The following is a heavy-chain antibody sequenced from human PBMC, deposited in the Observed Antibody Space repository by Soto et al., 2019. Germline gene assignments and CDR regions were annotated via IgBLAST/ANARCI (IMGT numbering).Heavy chain of an antibody. CDR1: GGSISSSKW. CDR2: IYHGGSS. Sequence: QVQLQESGPGLVKPSWTLSLTCAVSGGSISSSKWWSWVRQPPGKGLEWIGQIYHGGSSDYNPSLKGRGTISVDKSKNPGSLKLSSVTAADTAVYYCARDRDSSDTGGMDVWGQGNTVTVSS. V-gene: IGHV4-4*02. D-gene: IGHD3-22*01. CDR3: ARDRDSSDTGGMDV. J-gene: IGHJ6*02.